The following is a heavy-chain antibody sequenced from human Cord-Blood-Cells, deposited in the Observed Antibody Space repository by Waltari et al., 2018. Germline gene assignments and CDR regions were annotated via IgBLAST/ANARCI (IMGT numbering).Heavy chain of an antibody. Sequence: QVQLVQSGAEVKKPGSSVKASCTASGGTSSSYAISWVRRAPGQGLVWMGGIIPICGTANYAQKFQGRVTITADESTSTAYMELSSLRSEDTAVYYCARGLLCWANWYFDLWGRGTLVTVSS. CDR3: ARGLLCWANWYFDL. CDR2: IIPICGTA. V-gene: IGHV1-69*01. D-gene: IGHD2-15*01. J-gene: IGHJ2*01. CDR1: GGTSSSYA.